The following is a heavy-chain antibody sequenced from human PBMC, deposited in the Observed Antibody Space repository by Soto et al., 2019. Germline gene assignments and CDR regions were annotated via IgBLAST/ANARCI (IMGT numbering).Heavy chain of an antibody. D-gene: IGHD1-26*01. CDR3: ARETRLYSGSVDWFDP. CDR1: GGTFSSYA. J-gene: IGHJ5*02. V-gene: IGHV1-69*06. CDR2: TIPIFGTA. Sequence: QVQLVQSGAEVKKPGSSVKVSCKASGGTFSSYAISWVRQAPGQGLEWMGGTIPIFGTANYAQKFQGRVKITANKSTSTAYMELSSLRSEDTAVYYCARETRLYSGSVDWFDPWGQGTLVTVSS.